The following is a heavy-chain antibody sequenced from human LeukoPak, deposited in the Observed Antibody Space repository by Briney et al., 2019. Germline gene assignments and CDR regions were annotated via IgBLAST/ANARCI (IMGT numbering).Heavy chain of an antibody. CDR3: ASKRITMVRGVIGPLNGWPTYYYYGMDV. D-gene: IGHD3-10*01. Sequence: GGSLRLSCAASGFTFSSYAMSWVRQAPGKGLEWVSAISGSGGSTYYADSVKGRFTISRDNSKNTLYLQMNSLRAEDTAVYYCASKRITMVRGVIGPLNGWPTYYYYGMDVWGQGTTVTVSS. V-gene: IGHV3-23*01. CDR1: GFTFSSYA. J-gene: IGHJ6*02. CDR2: ISGSGGST.